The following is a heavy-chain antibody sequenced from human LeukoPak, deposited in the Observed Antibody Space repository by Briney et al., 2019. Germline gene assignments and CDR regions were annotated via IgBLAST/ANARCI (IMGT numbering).Heavy chain of an antibody. D-gene: IGHD4-23*01. J-gene: IGHJ4*02. CDR1: GFTFSNYE. V-gene: IGHV3-48*03. CDR2: ISSSGRTI. CDR3: ARDLDGGNSFDY. Sequence: PGGSLRLSCAASGFTFSNYEMNWVRQAPGRGREWVSYISSSGRTIYYADSVKGRFTISRDNAKNSLYLQMNNLRAEDTAIYYCARDLDGGNSFDYWGQGTLVTVST.